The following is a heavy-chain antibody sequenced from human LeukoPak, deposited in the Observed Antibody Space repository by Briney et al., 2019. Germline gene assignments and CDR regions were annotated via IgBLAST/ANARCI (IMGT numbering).Heavy chain of an antibody. CDR3: ARQKCTSTSCLTKNAFDI. Sequence: SETLSLTCAVYGGSFSGYYWSWIRQPPGKGLEWIGYIYTSGSTNYNPSLESRVTISVDTSKNQFSLDLRSVTAADTAVYYCARQKCTSTSCLTKNAFDIWGQGTMVTVSS. CDR1: GGSFSGYY. D-gene: IGHD2-2*01. J-gene: IGHJ3*02. CDR2: IYTSGST. V-gene: IGHV4-34*11.